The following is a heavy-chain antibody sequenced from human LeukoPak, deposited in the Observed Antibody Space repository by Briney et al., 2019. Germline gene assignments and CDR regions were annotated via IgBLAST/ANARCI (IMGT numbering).Heavy chain of an antibody. CDR1: GFTFSSYA. V-gene: IGHV3-30*04. J-gene: IGHJ4*02. D-gene: IGHD5-18*01. CDR3: ARDVGYSYQIDY. Sequence: GRSLRLSCAASGFTFSSYAMHWVRQAPGKGLEWVAVISYDGSNKYYADSVKGRFTISRDNSKNTLYLQMNSLRAEDTALYYCARDVGYSYQIDYWGQGTLVTVSS. CDR2: ISYDGSNK.